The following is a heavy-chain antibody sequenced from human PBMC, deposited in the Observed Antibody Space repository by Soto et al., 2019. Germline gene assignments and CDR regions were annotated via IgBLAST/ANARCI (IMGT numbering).Heavy chain of an antibody. CDR1: GFTFSDHY. Sequence: GGSLRLSCAASGFTFSDHYMDWVRQAPGKGLEWVGRTRNKANSYTTECAASVKGRFTISRDDSKNSLYLQMNSLKTEDTAVYYCARATSSGSYYIDYWGQGTLVTVSS. CDR2: TRNKANSYTT. J-gene: IGHJ4*02. CDR3: ARATSSGSYYIDY. V-gene: IGHV3-72*01. D-gene: IGHD3-10*01.